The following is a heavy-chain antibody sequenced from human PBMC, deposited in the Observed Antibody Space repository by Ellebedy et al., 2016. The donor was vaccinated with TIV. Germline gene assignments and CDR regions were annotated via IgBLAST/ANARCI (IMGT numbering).Heavy chain of an antibody. CDR1: GDSITSSTYL. V-gene: IGHV4-39*07. J-gene: IGHJ4*02. D-gene: IGHD1-1*01. Sequence: MPGGSLRLSCTVSGDSITSSTYLWGWIRQPPGKGLEWIATIQDRGTTYYNPSLKSRVTISVDPSKNQFSLELSAVTAADTAVYYCARVLRAGRSGDYFDYWGQGTLVTVSS. CDR3: ARVLRAGRSGDYFDY. CDR2: IQDRGTT.